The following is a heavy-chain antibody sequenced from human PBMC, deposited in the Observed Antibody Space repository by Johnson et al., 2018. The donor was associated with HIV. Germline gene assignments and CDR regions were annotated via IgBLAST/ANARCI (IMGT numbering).Heavy chain of an antibody. Sequence: QVQLVESGGGLVQPGGSMRLSCAASGFTFINYWMHWVRQAPGKGLAWEAVMWYDGSDKYYADSVKGRFTISRDNSKNTLYLQMNSLRAEDTAMYYCAKCIWASSLIDVLDMWGQGTMVTVSS. CDR2: MWYDGSDK. J-gene: IGHJ3*02. CDR1: GFTFINYW. D-gene: IGHD2-15*01. V-gene: IGHV3-33*06. CDR3: AKCIWASSLIDVLDM.